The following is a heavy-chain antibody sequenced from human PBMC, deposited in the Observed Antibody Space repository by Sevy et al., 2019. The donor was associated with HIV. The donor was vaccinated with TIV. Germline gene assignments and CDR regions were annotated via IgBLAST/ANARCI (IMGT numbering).Heavy chain of an antibody. CDR2: IKQDGSEK. CDR1: GFTFSSYW. D-gene: IGHD7-27*01. Sequence: GGSLRLSCAASGFTFSSYWMSWVRQAPGKGLEWVANIKQDGSEKYYVDSVKGRLTISRDNAKNSLYLQMNSLRAEDTAVYYCAREATKGTENTGDRPNYFDYWGQGTLVTVSS. J-gene: IGHJ4*02. CDR3: AREATKGTENTGDRPNYFDY. V-gene: IGHV3-7*03.